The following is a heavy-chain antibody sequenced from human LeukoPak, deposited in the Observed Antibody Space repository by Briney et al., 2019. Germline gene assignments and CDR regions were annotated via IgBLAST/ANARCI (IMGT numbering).Heavy chain of an antibody. CDR2: LSGSGGST. V-gene: IGHV3-23*01. J-gene: IGHJ4*02. Sequence: PGGSLRRSCAASGFTFSSYSMKWVPEALGKGLEWVSALSGSGGSTYYADSVKGRFTISRDNSKNTLYLQMNSLRAEDTALYYCAKEDRRAAGTNSFNYWGQGTLVTVSS. D-gene: IGHD6-13*01. CDR1: GFTFSSYS. CDR3: AKEDRRAAGTNSFNY.